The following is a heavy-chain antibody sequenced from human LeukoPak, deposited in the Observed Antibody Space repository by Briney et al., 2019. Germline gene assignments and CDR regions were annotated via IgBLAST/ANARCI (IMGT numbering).Heavy chain of an antibody. J-gene: IGHJ6*03. CDR2: IYYSGST. Sequence: PSETLSLTCTVSGGSISSYYGSWIRQPPGKGLEWIGYIYYSGSTNYNPSLKSRVTISVDTSKNQFSLKLSSVTAADTAVYYCAREIVVVPAAIPGYYYMDVWGKGTTVTVSS. V-gene: IGHV4-59*01. CDR1: GGSISSYY. CDR3: AREIVVVPAAIPGYYYMDV. D-gene: IGHD2-2*01.